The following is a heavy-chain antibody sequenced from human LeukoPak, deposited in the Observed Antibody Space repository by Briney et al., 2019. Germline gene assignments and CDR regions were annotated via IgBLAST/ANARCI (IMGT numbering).Heavy chain of an antibody. CDR3: AIDRGHLTFDY. D-gene: IGHD3-9*01. CDR2: INPDGRTT. CDR1: GFSFSTYW. Sequence: GGSLRLSCVASGFSFSTYWMNWIRQAPGKGLEWVANINPDGRTTNYVDSVKGRFTISRDNAKSSLYLQMNSLRAEDTAVYYCAIDRGHLTFDYWGQGTLVTVSS. J-gene: IGHJ4*02. V-gene: IGHV3-7*01.